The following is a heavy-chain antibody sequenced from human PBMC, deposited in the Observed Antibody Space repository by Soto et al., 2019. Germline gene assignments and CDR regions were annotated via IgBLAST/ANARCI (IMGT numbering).Heavy chain of an antibody. CDR1: GFTFSSYA. Sequence: GGSLRLSCAASGFTFSSYAMSWVRQAPGKGLEWVSAISGSGGSTFYADSVKGRLTISRDNSKNTLYLQMNSLRAEDTAVYYCAKDLSYGGINWFDPWGQGTLVTVSS. CDR2: ISGSGGST. D-gene: IGHD4-17*01. J-gene: IGHJ5*02. CDR3: AKDLSYGGINWFDP. V-gene: IGHV3-23*01.